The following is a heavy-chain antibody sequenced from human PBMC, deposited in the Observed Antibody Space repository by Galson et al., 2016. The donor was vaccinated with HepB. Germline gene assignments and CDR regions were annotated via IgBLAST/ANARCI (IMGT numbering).Heavy chain of an antibody. J-gene: IGHJ5*01. CDR3: ARDPGRIAAAGHFDS. CDR1: GFIVSSHY. D-gene: IGHD6-13*01. Sequence: SLRLSCAGSGFIVSSHYMNWVRQPPGKGLEWVAIIYSGGATYYADSVKGRFTISRDYPKNTLYLQMNSLRAEDTAVYYCARDPGRIAAAGHFDSWGQGTLVTVSS. CDR2: IYSGGAT. V-gene: IGHV3-53*01.